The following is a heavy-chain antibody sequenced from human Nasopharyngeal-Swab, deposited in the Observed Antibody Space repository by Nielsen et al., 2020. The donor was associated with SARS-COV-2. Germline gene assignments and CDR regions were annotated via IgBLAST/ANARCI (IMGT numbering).Heavy chain of an antibody. CDR1: GFTFSNYW. D-gene: IGHD1-26*01. CDR2: IKQDGSEK. J-gene: IGHJ4*02. Sequence: GESLKISCAASGFTFSNYWMCWVRQAPGKGLEWVANIKQDGSEKYYVDSVKGRFTISRDNAKNSLYLQMSSLRAEDTAVYYCARVGGGSYYFDYWGQGTLVTVSS. V-gene: IGHV3-7*01. CDR3: ARVGGGSYYFDY.